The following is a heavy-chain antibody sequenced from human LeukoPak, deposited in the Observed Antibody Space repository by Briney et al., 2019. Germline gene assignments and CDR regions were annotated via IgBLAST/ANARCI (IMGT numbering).Heavy chain of an antibody. CDR2: INPNSGGT. V-gene: IGHV1-2*02. D-gene: IGHD3-10*01. J-gene: IGHJ4*02. CDR1: GYTFTVYY. CDR3: ARHLITMVRGVSSPLPDY. Sequence: ASVKVSCXASGYTFTVYYMHWVRQARGQGLEWMAWINPNSGGTNYAQKFQGRVTMTRDTSISTAYMELSRLRSDDTAVYYCARHLITMVRGVSSPLPDYWGQGTLVTVSS.